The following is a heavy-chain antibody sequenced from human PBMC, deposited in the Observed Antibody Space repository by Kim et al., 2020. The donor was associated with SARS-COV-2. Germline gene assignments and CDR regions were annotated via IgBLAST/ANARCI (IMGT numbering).Heavy chain of an antibody. CDR3: ATAGNYRVDN. J-gene: IGHJ4*02. CDR1: GFTFSSTW. D-gene: IGHD3-10*01. CDR2: MNSDGGVI. V-gene: IGHV3-74*01. Sequence: GGSLRLSCAASGFTFSSTWMHWARQAPGEGLVWVSRMNSDGGVINYADSVKGRFTVSRDNAKNTLYLQMSSLRAEDTALYYCATAGNYRVDNWGQGTLVT.